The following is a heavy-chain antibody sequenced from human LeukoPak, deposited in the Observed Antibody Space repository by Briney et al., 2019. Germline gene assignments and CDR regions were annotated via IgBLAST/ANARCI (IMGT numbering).Heavy chain of an antibody. CDR1: GFTFSDFY. CDR3: ARDFHGSGSYHTFDP. Sequence: AGSLRLSCAASGFTFSDFYMSWLRQAPGKGLEWVSYISSSGSTINYADSVKGRFTISRDNAKNSLYLQMNSLRAEDTAVYYCARDFHGSGSYHTFDPWGQGTLVTVSS. CDR2: ISSSGSTI. D-gene: IGHD3-10*01. J-gene: IGHJ5*02. V-gene: IGHV3-11*04.